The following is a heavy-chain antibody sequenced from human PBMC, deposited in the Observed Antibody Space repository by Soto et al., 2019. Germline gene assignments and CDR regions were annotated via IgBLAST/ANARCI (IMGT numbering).Heavy chain of an antibody. Sequence: GGSLRLSCAASGFTFSSYNTNWVRQAPGKGLEWVSYISSSSSTRYYADSVKGRFTISRDNAKNSLYLQMNSLRDEDTAVYYCARDERLRLGVVDYWGQGTLVTVSS. J-gene: IGHJ4*02. CDR2: ISSSSSTR. D-gene: IGHD5-12*01. CDR1: GFTFSSYN. CDR3: ARDERLRLGVVDY. V-gene: IGHV3-48*02.